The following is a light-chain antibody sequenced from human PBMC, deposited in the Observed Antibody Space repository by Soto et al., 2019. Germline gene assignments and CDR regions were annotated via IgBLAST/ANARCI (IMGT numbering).Light chain of an antibody. Sequence: LTQPASVSGSPGQSITISCTGTSSDIGNYNYVSWYQQHPGKAPKLMIYEVSNRPSGVSNRFSGSKSGNTASLTISGFQAEDEADYYCSSYTSSSTLNYVLGTGTKVTVL. CDR1: SSDIGNYNY. CDR2: EVS. CDR3: SSYTSSSTLNYV. J-gene: IGLJ1*01. V-gene: IGLV2-14*01.